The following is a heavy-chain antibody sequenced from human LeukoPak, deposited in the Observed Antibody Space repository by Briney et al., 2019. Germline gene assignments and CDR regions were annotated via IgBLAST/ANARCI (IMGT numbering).Heavy chain of an antibody. D-gene: IGHD2-2*01. J-gene: IGHJ6*02. CDR3: ARLTLGYCSSTNCYGHYYYYGMDV. CDR1: GGSFSGYY. Sequence: SETLSLTCAVYGGSFSGYYRSWIRQPPGKGLEWIGEINHSGSTNYNPSLKSRVTISADTSKNQFSLKLSSVTAADTAVYYCARLTLGYCSSTNCYGHYYYYGMDVWGQGTTVTVSS. CDR2: INHSGST. V-gene: IGHV4-34*01.